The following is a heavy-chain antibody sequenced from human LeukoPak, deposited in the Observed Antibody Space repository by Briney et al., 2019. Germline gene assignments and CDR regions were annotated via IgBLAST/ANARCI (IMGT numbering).Heavy chain of an antibody. J-gene: IGHJ4*02. V-gene: IGHV4-34*01. CDR2: INHSGST. CDR1: GGSFSVYY. CDR3: SYYYESGGLLSDY. D-gene: IGHD3-22*01. Sequence: PSETLSLTCAVYGGSFSVYYWNWLRQPPGKGLEWIGEINHSGSTNYNPSLKSRVTISVDTSKNQFSLKLGSVTAADTAVYYCSYYYESGGLLSDYWGQGSLVTVSS.